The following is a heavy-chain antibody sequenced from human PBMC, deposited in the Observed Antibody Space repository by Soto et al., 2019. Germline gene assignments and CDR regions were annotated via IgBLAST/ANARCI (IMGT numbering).Heavy chain of an antibody. D-gene: IGHD3-22*01. J-gene: IGHJ4*02. CDR2: ISYDGSNK. CDR1: GFTFSSYG. CDR3: AKDPSSGYISIDY. V-gene: IGHV3-30*18. Sequence: QVQLMESGGGVVEPGRSLRLSCAASGFTFSSYGMHWVRQAPGKVLEWVAVISYDGSNKDYADSVKDRFTISRDNSKNTLYLQMNSLRAEDTAVYYCAKDPSSGYISIDYWGQGTLVTVSS.